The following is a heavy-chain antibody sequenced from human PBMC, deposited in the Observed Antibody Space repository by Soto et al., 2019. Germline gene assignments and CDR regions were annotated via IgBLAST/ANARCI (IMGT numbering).Heavy chain of an antibody. V-gene: IGHV3-23*01. CDR3: AKEEVYSSSWSHDY. CDR1: GFTFSSYA. J-gene: IGHJ4*02. CDR2: ISGSGGST. D-gene: IGHD6-13*01. Sequence: GGSLRLSCAASGFTFSSYAMSWVRQAPGKGLEWVSAISGSGGSTYYADSVKGRFTISRDNSKNTLYLQMNSLRTEDTAVYYCAKEEVYSSSWSHDYWGQGTLVTVSS.